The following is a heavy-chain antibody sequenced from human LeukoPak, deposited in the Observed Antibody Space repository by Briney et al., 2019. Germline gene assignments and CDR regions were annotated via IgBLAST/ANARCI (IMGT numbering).Heavy chain of an antibody. D-gene: IGHD6-13*01. V-gene: IGHV1-18*04. CDR2: ISAYNGNT. CDR3: ARGYSSSWYRVDFDY. J-gene: IGHJ4*02. CDR1: GYTFTSYG. Sequence: ASVKVSCKASGYTFTSYGISWVRRAPGQGLEWMGWISAYNGNTNYAQKLQGRVTMTTDTSTSTAYMELRSLRSDDTAAYYCARGYSSSWYRVDFDYWGQGTLVTVSS.